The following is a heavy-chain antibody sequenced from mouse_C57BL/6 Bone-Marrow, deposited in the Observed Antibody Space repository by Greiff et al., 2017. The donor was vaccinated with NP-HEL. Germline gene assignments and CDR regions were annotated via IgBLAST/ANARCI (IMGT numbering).Heavy chain of an antibody. Sequence: QVQLKESGPGLVQPSQSLSITCTVSGFSLTSYGVHWVRQSPGKGLEWLGVIWRGGSTDYNAAFMSRLSITKDNSKSQVFFKMNSLQADDTAIYYCAKNYCGYRYAMDYWGQGTSVTVSS. CDR1: GFSLTSYG. V-gene: IGHV2-5*01. D-gene: IGHD1-2*01. J-gene: IGHJ4*01. CDR3: AKNYCGYRYAMDY. CDR2: IWRGGST.